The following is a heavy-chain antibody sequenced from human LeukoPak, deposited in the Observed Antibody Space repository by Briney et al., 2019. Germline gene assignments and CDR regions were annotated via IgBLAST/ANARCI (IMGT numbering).Heavy chain of an antibody. D-gene: IGHD2-2*01. CDR2: ISSSSSSYI. Sequence: GGSLRLSCAASGFTFSSYSMNWVRQAPGKGLEWVSSISSSSSSYIYYADSVKGRFTISRDNAKNSLYLQMNSLRAEDTAVYYCAREGDIVVVPADLDYWGQGTLVTVSS. V-gene: IGHV3-21*01. J-gene: IGHJ4*02. CDR3: AREGDIVVVPADLDY. CDR1: GFTFSSYS.